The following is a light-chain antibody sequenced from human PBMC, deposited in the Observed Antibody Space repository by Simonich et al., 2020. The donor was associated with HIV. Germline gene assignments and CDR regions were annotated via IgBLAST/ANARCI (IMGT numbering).Light chain of an antibody. CDR2: LGS. CDR1: QSLLHSNGHNY. CDR3: MQALQTPFT. J-gene: IGKJ3*01. V-gene: IGKV2-28*01. Sequence: DIVMTQSPLYLPVTPGEPASISCRSSQSLLHSNGHNYLDWYLQKPVQSPQLLIYLGSNRASGVPDRFSGSGSGTDFTLKISRVEAEDVGVYYCMQALQTPFTFGPGTKVDIK.